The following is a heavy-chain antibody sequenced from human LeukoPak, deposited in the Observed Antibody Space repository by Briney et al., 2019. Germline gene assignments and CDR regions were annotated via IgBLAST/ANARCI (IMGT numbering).Heavy chain of an antibody. Sequence: GGSLRLSCAASGFTFSSSGMHWVCQAPGKGLEWVAFIRFDGSNKYYADSVKGRFTISRDNSKNTLYLQMNSLRAEDAAVYYCAKDYDFWSGYYSPTRGYFDYWGQGTLVTVSS. D-gene: IGHD3-3*01. CDR2: IRFDGSNK. CDR3: AKDYDFWSGYYSPTRGYFDY. CDR1: GFTFSSSG. J-gene: IGHJ4*03. V-gene: IGHV3-30*02.